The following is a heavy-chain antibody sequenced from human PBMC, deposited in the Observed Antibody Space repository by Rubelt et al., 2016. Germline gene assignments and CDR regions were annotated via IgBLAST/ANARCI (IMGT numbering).Heavy chain of an antibody. V-gene: IGHV1-69*06. J-gene: IGHJ4*02. Sequence: QVQLVQSGAEAKKPGSSVKVSCKPFGGSFSISWVRQAPGQGLEWMGGIIPVLGEADYAQRFRGRVTITGDKSTGSGYMELSSPRSEDTAVYYCAAYIDGDNYFELWGQGTLVTVSS. CDR1: GGSFS. D-gene: IGHD3-16*01. CDR3: AAYIDGDNYFEL. CDR2: IIPVLGEA.